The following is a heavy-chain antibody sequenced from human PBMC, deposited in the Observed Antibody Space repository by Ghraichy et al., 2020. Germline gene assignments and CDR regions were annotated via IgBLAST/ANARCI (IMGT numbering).Heavy chain of an antibody. Sequence: GESLRLSCSVSGFTFSGYSMNWVRQAPGKGLEWLAYITSSGSFRYYADSVKGRFTISRDNAKNSLDLQMNSLRDEDTAVYYCARGSKVVRFYYYDAMDVWGRGTTVTVSS. J-gene: IGHJ6*02. CDR3: ARGSKVVRFYYYDAMDV. CDR1: GFTFSGYS. CDR2: ITSSGSFR. V-gene: IGHV3-48*02. D-gene: IGHD2-21*01.